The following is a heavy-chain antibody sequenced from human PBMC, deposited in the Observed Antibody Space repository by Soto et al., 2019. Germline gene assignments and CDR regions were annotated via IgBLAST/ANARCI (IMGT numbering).Heavy chain of an antibody. CDR3: ARDAHPLTGDPDYYMDV. CDR2: ISYDGSNK. V-gene: IGHV3-30*04. J-gene: IGHJ6*03. Sequence: GGSLRLSCAASGFTFSSYAMHWVRQAPGKGLEWVAVISYDGSNKYYADSVKGRFTISRDNSKNTLYLQMNSLRAEDTAVYYCARDAHPLTGDPDYYMDVWGKGTTVTVSS. D-gene: IGHD7-27*01. CDR1: GFTFSSYA.